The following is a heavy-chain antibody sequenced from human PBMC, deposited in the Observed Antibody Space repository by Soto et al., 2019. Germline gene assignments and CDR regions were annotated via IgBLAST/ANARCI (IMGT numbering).Heavy chain of an antibody. Sequence: QVQLQESGPGLVKPSQTLSLTCTVSGGSISSGDYYWSWIHQPPGKGLEWIGYIYYSGSTYYNPYLHVRITIELGSLKNPYSLKPSFVTAAGTTVYYCACASRYSYRHRTFDYWGQGTLFTVSS. CDR3: ACASRYSYRHRTFDY. V-gene: IGHV4-30-4*01. J-gene: IGHJ4*02. CDR1: GGSISSGDYY. D-gene: IGHD5-18*01. CDR2: IYYSGST.